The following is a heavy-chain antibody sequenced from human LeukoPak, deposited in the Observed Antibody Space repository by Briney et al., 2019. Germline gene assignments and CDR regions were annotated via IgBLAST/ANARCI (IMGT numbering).Heavy chain of an antibody. D-gene: IGHD3-16*01. CDR3: ARRGKWQVY. Sequence: PSETLSLTCSVSGGSISSSNYYWGWIRQPPGKGLEWIGSIYYSGSTYYSPSLKSRVTISVDTSKNQFSLKLSSVTAADTAVYYCARRGKWQVYWGQGTLVTVSS. V-gene: IGHV4-39*07. CDR2: IYYSGST. J-gene: IGHJ4*02. CDR1: GGSISSSNYY.